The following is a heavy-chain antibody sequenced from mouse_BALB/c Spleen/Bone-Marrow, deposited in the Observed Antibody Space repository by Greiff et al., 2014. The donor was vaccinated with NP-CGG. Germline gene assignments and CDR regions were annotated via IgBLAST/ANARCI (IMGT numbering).Heavy chain of an antibody. CDR2: IYPGDGDT. V-gene: IGHV1-87*01. D-gene: IGHD2-14*01. CDR1: GYTFSSYW. Sequence: QVQLKESGAELARPGASVKLSCKASGYTFSSYWMQWGKQRPGPGLEWIGSIYPGDGDTRYTQKFKGKATLTADKSSSAAYMQLSSLASEDSAVYYCARGAYYRYDGFAYWGQGTLVTVSA. J-gene: IGHJ3*01. CDR3: ARGAYYRYDGFAY.